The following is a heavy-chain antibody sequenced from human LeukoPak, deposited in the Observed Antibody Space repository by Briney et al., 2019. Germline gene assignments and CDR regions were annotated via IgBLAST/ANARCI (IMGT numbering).Heavy chain of an antibody. V-gene: IGHV3-30-3*01. CDR3: ARGVPAAIYYYYGMDV. Sequence: PGRSMRLSSSESGFSFSSYAMHWVRQATGKGLEWVAVISYDGSNKYYADSVKGRFTISRDNSKNTLYLQMNSLRAKDTAVYYCARGVPAAIYYYYGMDVWGQGTTVTVSS. CDR2: ISYDGSNK. J-gene: IGHJ6*02. CDR1: GFSFSSYA. D-gene: IGHD2-2*02.